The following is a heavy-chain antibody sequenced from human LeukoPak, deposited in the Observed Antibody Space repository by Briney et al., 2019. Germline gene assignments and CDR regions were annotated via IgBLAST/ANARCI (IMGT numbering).Heavy chain of an antibody. CDR1: GFTFSSYG. CDR3: AKYLFSDHDSSGGAFDI. V-gene: IGHV3-30*18. Sequence: PGGSLRLSCAASGFTFSSYGMHGVRQAPGKGLEWGAVISCDGSNKYYADSVKGRFTISRHNSKNTLYLQMNSLRAEDTAVYYCAKYLFSDHDSSGGAFDIWGQGTMVTVSS. CDR2: ISCDGSNK. D-gene: IGHD3-22*01. J-gene: IGHJ3*02.